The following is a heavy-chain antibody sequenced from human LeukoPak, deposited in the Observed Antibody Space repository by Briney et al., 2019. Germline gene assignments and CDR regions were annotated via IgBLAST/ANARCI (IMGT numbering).Heavy chain of an antibody. CDR3: ARGLVGLTPHAGVFQI. CDR2: IYSNGNT. CDR1: GGSFSSSY. D-gene: IGHD1-26*01. J-gene: IGHJ3*02. V-gene: IGHV4-59*01. Sequence: SETLSLTCIVSGGSFSSSYWSWFRQPPGKGLEWLAYIYSNGNTNSNPSLKSRVTIAVDTSQSQFSLKLSAVTAADTAVYYCARGLVGLTPHAGVFQIWGQGTKVTVSS.